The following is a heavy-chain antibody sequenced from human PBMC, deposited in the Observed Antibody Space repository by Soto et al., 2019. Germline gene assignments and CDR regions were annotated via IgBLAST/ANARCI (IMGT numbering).Heavy chain of an antibody. CDR1: GGTFSGDD. J-gene: IGHJ6*02. V-gene: IGHV4-34*01. Sequence: SETLSLTCTVYGGTFSGDDWSWIRQPPGKGLEWIGEIRHSGSTTYNPSLKSRVTISIDTSKNQFSLKLTSVTAADTAVYYCARGATTVEHYYYYGMDVWGQGTTVTVSS. CDR2: IRHSGST. D-gene: IGHD4-17*01. CDR3: ARGATTVEHYYYYGMDV.